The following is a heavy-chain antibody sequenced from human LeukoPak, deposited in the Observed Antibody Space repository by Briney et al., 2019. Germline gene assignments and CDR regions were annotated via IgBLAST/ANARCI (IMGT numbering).Heavy chain of an antibody. V-gene: IGHV1-18*04. Sequence: ASVKVSCKASGYTFTGYYMHWVRQAPGQGLEWMGWISAYNGNTNYAQKLQGRVTMTTDTSTSTAYMELRSLRSDDTAVYYCARVGEEWYYYFDYWGQGTLVTVSS. J-gene: IGHJ4*02. CDR1: GYTFTGYY. CDR2: ISAYNGNT. CDR3: ARVGEEWYYYFDY. D-gene: IGHD3-3*01.